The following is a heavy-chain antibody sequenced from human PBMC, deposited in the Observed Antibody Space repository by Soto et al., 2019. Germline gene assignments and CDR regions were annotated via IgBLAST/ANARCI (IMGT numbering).Heavy chain of an antibody. CDR2: ISSGSNYT. J-gene: IGHJ6*03. V-gene: IGHV3-21*06. CDR1: GFTFSSYS. Sequence: EVQLVESGGGLVKPGGSLRLSCVVSGFTFSSYSMNWVRQAPGKGLEWVSSISSGSNYTYYEDSVKGRFIISRDNAKNSVYLRMNSRRAEDTALYYCARDFTESQYYYYCVDVWGKGTKVTVSS. CDR3: ARDFTESQYYYYCVDV. D-gene: IGHD3-10*01.